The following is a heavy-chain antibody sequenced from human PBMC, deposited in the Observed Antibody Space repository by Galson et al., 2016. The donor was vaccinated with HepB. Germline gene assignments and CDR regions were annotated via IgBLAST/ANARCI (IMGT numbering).Heavy chain of an antibody. V-gene: IGHV1-3*01. Sequence: SVKVSCKASGYTFTSYAMHWVRQAPGQRLEWMGWINAGNGNTKYSQKFQGRVTITRDTSTDTAYMEQSSLRSEDTAVYYCATILIEDGSDYANPFYFWGQGTLVTVSS. CDR2: INAGNGNT. CDR3: ATILIEDGSDYANPFYF. D-gene: IGHD3-22*01. J-gene: IGHJ4*02. CDR1: GYTFTSYA.